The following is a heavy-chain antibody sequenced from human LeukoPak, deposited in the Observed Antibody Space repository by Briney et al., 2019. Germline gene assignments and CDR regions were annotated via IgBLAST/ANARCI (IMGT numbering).Heavy chain of an antibody. Sequence: GGSLRLSCAASRFTFDDYAMSWVRQAPGKGLEWVSRINWNGGSTSYGDSVKGRFTISRDNAKNSLYPQMNSLRVEDTALYYCVREGMAGRGLFDYWGQGTLVTVSS. CDR2: INWNGGST. J-gene: IGHJ4*02. CDR1: RFTFDDYA. CDR3: VREGMAGRGLFDY. V-gene: IGHV3-20*04. D-gene: IGHD5-24*01.